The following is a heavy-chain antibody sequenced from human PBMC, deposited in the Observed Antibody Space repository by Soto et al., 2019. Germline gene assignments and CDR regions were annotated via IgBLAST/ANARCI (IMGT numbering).Heavy chain of an antibody. V-gene: IGHV3-11*04. Sequence: GGSPRLSFAASGFIFRDCFMSWIRQAPGKGLEWISYISKDSGRATRYADSVKGRFTISRDNAKNSLFLQMNSLRVEDTAVYFCARDPWEGFWGQGTLVTVSS. CDR2: ISKDSGRAT. CDR1: GFIFRDCF. J-gene: IGHJ4*02. D-gene: IGHD1-26*01. CDR3: ARDPWEGF.